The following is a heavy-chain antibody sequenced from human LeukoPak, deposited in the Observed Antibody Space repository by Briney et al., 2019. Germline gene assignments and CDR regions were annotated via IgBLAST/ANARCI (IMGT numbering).Heavy chain of an antibody. CDR3: ARGIDVVVPAARGYYFDY. V-gene: IGHV4-61*02. J-gene: IGHJ4*02. D-gene: IGHD2-2*01. CDR2: IYTSGST. Sequence: SQTLSLTCTVSGGAISSGAYYWGWIRQPAGKGLEWIGRIYTSGSTNYNPSLKSRVTISVDTSKNQFSLKLSSVTAADTAVYYCARGIDVVVPAARGYYFDYWGQGTLVTVSS. CDR1: GGAISSGAYY.